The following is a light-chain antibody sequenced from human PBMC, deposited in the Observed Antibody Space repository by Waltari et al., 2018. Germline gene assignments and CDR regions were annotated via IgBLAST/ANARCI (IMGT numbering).Light chain of an antibody. CDR1: SGHSSYA. J-gene: IGLJ2*01. CDR3: QTWGTGIVL. V-gene: IGLV4-69*01. Sequence: QLVLTQSPSASASLGASVKLTCTLSSGHSSYAIAWHQQQPEKGPRYLMKLNSDGSHSKADGIPDRFSGSSSGAARYLTISSLQSEDEADYYCQTWGTGIVLFGGGTKLTVL. CDR2: LNSDGSH.